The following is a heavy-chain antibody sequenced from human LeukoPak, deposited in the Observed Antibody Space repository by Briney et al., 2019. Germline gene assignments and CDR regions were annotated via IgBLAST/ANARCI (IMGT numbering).Heavy chain of an antibody. D-gene: IGHD6-13*01. Sequence: SETMSLTCTVSGSSISSTSHYWGWIRQPPGKGLEWIGSIYYSGSTHNNPSLKSRVTISVDTSKNQFSLKVSSVTAADTAVYYCARLVGGSSWFGPWGQGTLVTVSS. CDR2: IYYSGST. CDR1: GSSISSTSHY. V-gene: IGHV4-39*01. CDR3: ARLVGGSSWFGP. J-gene: IGHJ5*02.